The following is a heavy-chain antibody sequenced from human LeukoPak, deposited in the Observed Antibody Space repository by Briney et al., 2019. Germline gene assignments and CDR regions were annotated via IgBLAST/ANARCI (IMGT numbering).Heavy chain of an antibody. CDR1: GYTFTSYD. CDR2: INPSGDST. CDR3: ASVLYCGADCYSGRYFFDY. D-gene: IGHD2-21*02. V-gene: IGHV1-46*01. J-gene: IGHJ4*02. Sequence: ASVKVSCKASGYTFTSYDMHWVRQAPGQGLEWMGIINPSGDSTSYAQKFQGRVAMTRHTYTSAVYMELSSLRSEDTAVYYCASVLYCGADCYSGRYFFDYWGQGTLVTVSS.